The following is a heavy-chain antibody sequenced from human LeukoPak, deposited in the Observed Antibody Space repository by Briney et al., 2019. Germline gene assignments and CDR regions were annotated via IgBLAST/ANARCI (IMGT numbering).Heavy chain of an antibody. D-gene: IGHD3-10*01. J-gene: IGHJ4*02. CDR2: INPISGGT. CDR3: ARDPEWSGVDY. CDR1: GYTFSDYY. Sequence: GASVKVSCKASGYTFSDYYIHWVRQAPGQGLEWMGWINPISGGTNYAQKFQGRVTMTRDTSITTVYMELSRLRSDDTAVYYCARDPEWSGVDYWGQGTLVTVSS. V-gene: IGHV1-2*02.